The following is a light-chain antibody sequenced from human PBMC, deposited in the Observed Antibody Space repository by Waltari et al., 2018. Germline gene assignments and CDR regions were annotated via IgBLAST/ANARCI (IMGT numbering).Light chain of an antibody. CDR2: GAS. CDR1: QSITKKF. V-gene: IGKV3-20*01. Sequence: VLTQSPGTLSLSPGERATLSCRASQSITKKFFAWYQQKPGQPPRLLIYGASSRAAGIPDRFSGSGSGTDFTLTISRLEPEDSAVYYCQQYGSSVMYTFGQGTKLEIK. CDR3: QQYGSSVMYT. J-gene: IGKJ2*01.